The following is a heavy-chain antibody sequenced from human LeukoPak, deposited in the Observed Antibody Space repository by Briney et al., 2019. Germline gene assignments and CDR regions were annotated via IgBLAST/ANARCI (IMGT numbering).Heavy chain of an antibody. V-gene: IGHV5-10-1*01. D-gene: IGHD1-1*01. J-gene: IGHJ5*02. CDR3: ARQGTWMSFWFDP. CDR1: GYSFTSYW. CDR2: IDPSDSCT. Sequence: GESLKISCKGSGYSFTSYWISWVRQMPGKGLEWMGRIDPSDSCTHYSPSFQGHVTFSADKSISTAYLQWSSLEASDTAICYCARQGTWMSFWFDPWGQGTLVTVSS.